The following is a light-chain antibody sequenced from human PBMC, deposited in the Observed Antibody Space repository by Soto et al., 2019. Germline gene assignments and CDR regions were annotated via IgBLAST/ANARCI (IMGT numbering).Light chain of an antibody. CDR3: QQYDNWPPFT. J-gene: IGKJ2*01. Sequence: IAMTQSPATLSVSPGERATLFCRASQSVSSNFAWYQHKPGQAPRLLLQGASARATGIPARFSGSGSGTEFTLTISSLQSEDFAVYYCQQYDNWPPFTFGQGTRLEIK. CDR2: GAS. CDR1: QSVSSN. V-gene: IGKV3-15*01.